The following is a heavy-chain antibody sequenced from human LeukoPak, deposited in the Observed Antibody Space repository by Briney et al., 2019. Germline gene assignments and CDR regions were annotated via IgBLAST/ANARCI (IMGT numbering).Heavy chain of an antibody. J-gene: IGHJ4*02. CDR2: INPNSGGT. CDR3: ARDLAFDGVGGFLIDY. V-gene: IGHV1-2*02. D-gene: IGHD3-16*01. Sequence: GASVKVSCKASGYTFTGYYMHWVRQAPGQGLEWMGWINPNSGGTNYAQKFQGRVTMTRDTSISTAYMELSRLRSDDTAVYYCARDLAFDGVGGFLIDYWGQGTLVTVSS. CDR1: GYTFTGYY.